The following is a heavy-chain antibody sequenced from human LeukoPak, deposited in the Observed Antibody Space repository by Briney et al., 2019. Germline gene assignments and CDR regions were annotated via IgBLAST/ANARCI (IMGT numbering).Heavy chain of an antibody. CDR2: IIPIFGTA. D-gene: IGHD2-15*01. CDR1: GGTFSSYA. V-gene: IGHV1-69*01. J-gene: IGHJ4*02. CDR3: ARDKHPMLRSYYFDY. Sequence: SVKVSCKASGGTFSSYAISWVRQTPGQGLEWMGGIIPIFGTANYAQKFQGRVTITADESTSTAYMELSSLRSEDTAVYYCARDKHPMLRSYYFDYWGQGTLVTVSS.